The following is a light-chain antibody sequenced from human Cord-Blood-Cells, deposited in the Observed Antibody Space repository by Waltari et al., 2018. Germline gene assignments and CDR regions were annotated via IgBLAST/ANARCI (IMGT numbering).Light chain of an antibody. CDR2: EVS. J-gene: IGLJ3*02. Sequence: QSALTPPASVSGSPGQSIPISCTGPSSDAGSYNLVSWYQQHPGKAPNLMIYEVSKRLSGVSNRFSGSKSGNTASLTISGLQAEDEADYYCCSYAGSSTWVFGGGTKLTVL. CDR1: SSDAGSYNL. CDR3: CSYAGSSTWV. V-gene: IGLV2-23*02.